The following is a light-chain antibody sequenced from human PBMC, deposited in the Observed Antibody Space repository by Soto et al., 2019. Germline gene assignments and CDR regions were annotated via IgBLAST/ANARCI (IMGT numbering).Light chain of an antibody. J-gene: IGLJ3*02. CDR2: DVS. V-gene: IGLV2-14*04. CDR3: SSYTSSSTPWV. CDR1: SSDVGGYNY. Sequence: GTSSDVGGYNYVSWYQQHPGKAPKLMIYDVSNRPSGVSNRFSGSKSGNTASLTISGLQAEDEADYYCSSYTSSSTPWVFGGGTKVTV.